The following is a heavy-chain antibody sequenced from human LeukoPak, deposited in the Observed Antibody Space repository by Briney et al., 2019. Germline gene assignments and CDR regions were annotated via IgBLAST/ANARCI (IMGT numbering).Heavy chain of an antibody. CDR3: ARDPYYGSGKYYHGMDL. Sequence: GGSLRLSCAASGFTFNTYILSWVRQAPGRGLEWVSAISGSGGTTHYADSVKGRFTISRDKSKNTLYLQMNSLKVEDTAVYYCARDPYYGSGKYYHGMDLWGQGTTVTVSS. J-gene: IGHJ6*02. CDR1: GFTFNTYI. V-gene: IGHV3-23*01. D-gene: IGHD3-10*01. CDR2: ISGSGGTT.